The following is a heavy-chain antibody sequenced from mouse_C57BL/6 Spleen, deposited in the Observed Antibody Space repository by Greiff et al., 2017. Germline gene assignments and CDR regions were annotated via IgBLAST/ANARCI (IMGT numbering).Heavy chain of an antibody. CDR3: ARDYSNSAWFAY. V-gene: IGHV1-59*01. Sequence: VQLQQPGAELVRPGTSVKLSCKASGYTFTSYWMHWVKQRPGQGLEWIGVIDPSDSSTNYNQKFKCKATLTVDTSSSTAYMQLSSLTSEDSAVYYCARDYSNSAWFAYRGQETLVTVSA. J-gene: IGHJ3*01. D-gene: IGHD2-5*01. CDR1: GYTFTSYW. CDR2: IDPSDSST.